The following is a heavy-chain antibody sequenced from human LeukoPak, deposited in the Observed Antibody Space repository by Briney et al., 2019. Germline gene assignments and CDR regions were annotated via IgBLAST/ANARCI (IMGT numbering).Heavy chain of an antibody. CDR2: IIPILGIA. J-gene: IGHJ5*02. Sequence: GSSVKLSCNASGGTFSSYAISWVRHAPGQGLGRMGRIIPILGIANYAQKFQGRVTITADKSTSTDYMELSSLRSQDTAVYYCARDSPVYGGNNWFAPSGQGSPVTVPS. CDR3: ARDSPVYGGNNWFAP. D-gene: IGHD4-23*01. V-gene: IGHV1-69*04. CDR1: GGTFSSYA.